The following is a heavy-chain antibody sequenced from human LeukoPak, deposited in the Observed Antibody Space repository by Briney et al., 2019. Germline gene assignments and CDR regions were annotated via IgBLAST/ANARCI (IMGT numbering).Heavy chain of an antibody. CDR2: ISYDGSNK. J-gene: IGHJ4*02. D-gene: IGHD3-22*01. Sequence: PGRSLRLSCAASGFTFSSYAMHWVRQAPGKGLEWVAVISYDGSNKYYADSVKGRFTISRDNSKNTLYLQMNSLRAEDTAVYYCARDHSHHYDSSGATFDYWGQGTLVTVSS. CDR3: ARDHSHHYDSSGATFDY. V-gene: IGHV3-30*04. CDR1: GFTFSSYA.